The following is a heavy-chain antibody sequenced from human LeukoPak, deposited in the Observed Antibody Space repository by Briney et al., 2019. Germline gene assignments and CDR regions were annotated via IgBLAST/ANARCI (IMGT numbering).Heavy chain of an antibody. Sequence: PSETLSLTCAVYGGSFSGYYWSWIRQPPGKGLEWIGEINHSGSTNYNPSLKSRVTISVDTSKNQFSLKLSSVTAADTAVYYCARSGTYYDFWSGYSAWYYYGMDVWGQGTTVTVSS. D-gene: IGHD3-3*01. J-gene: IGHJ6*02. V-gene: IGHV4-34*01. CDR3: ARSGTYYDFWSGYSAWYYYGMDV. CDR1: GGSFSGYY. CDR2: INHSGST.